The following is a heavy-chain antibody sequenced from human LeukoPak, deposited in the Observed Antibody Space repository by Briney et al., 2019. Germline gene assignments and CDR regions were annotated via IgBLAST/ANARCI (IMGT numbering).Heavy chain of an antibody. CDR1: RYSFSNYW. CDR2: IYPGDSDT. V-gene: IGHV5-51*01. Sequence: GESVQISCHGSRYSFSNYWIGWVRQMPGKGLEWMGIIYPGDSDTTYSPSFQGQVTISADKSISTAYLQWSSLTASDTAMYYCARLSQIQAAAGTCDYWGEGTLVTVSS. J-gene: IGHJ4*02. D-gene: IGHD6-13*01. CDR3: ARLSQIQAAAGTCDY.